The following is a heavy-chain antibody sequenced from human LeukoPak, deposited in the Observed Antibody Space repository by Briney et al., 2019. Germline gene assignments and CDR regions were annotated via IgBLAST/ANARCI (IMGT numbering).Heavy chain of an antibody. CDR1: GFTFSSYG. J-gene: IGHJ4*02. D-gene: IGHD6-19*01. V-gene: IGHV3-33*01. CDR2: IWYDGGNK. CDR3: AVSVAGNHFDY. Sequence: GRSLRLSCAASGFTFSSYGMHWVRQAPGKGLEWVAVIWYDGGNKYYADSVKGRFTISRDNSKNTLYLQMNSLRAEDTAVYYCAVSVAGNHFDYWGQGTLVTVSS.